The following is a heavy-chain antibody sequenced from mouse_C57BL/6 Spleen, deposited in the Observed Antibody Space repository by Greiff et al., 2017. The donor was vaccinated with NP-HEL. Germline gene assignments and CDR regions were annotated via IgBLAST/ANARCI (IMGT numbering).Heavy chain of an antibody. V-gene: IGHV5-17*01. Sequence: EVHLVESGGGLVKPGGSLKLSCAASGFTFSDYGMHWVRQAPEKGLEWVAYISSGSSTIYYADTVKGRFTLSRDHAKNTRFLQRTSLRSEDTAMYYCARAKDSSGYVPHYFDYWGQGTTLTVSS. J-gene: IGHJ2*01. CDR2: ISSGSSTI. CDR3: ARAKDSSGYVPHYFDY. D-gene: IGHD3-2*02. CDR1: GFTFSDYG.